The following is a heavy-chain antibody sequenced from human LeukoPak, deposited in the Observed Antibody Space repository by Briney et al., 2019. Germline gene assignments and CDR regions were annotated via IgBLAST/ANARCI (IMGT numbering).Heavy chain of an antibody. J-gene: IGHJ6*03. Sequence: PSETLSLTCTVSGGSISSSSYYWGWICQPPGKGLEWIGSIYYSGSTYYNPSLQSRVTISVDTSKNQFSLKLNSVTAADTAVYYCASFYCSGGSCYQYFSYYYMDVWGKGTTVTISS. CDR2: IYYSGST. D-gene: IGHD2-15*01. CDR1: GGSISSSSYY. CDR3: ASFYCSGGSCYQYFSYYYMDV. V-gene: IGHV4-39*01.